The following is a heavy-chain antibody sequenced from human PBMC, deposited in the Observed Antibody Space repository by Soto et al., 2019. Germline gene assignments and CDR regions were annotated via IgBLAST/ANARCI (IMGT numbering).Heavy chain of an antibody. CDR1: GFTFSSYA. D-gene: IGHD6-19*01. J-gene: IGHJ4*02. Sequence: EVQLLESGGGLVQPGGSLRLSCAASGFTFSSYAMSWVREAPGKGLEWVSAISGSGGSTYYADSVKGRFTISRDNSKNTLYLQMNSLRAEDTAVYYCAKDLIAVVWYGLDYWGQGTLVTVSS. V-gene: IGHV3-23*01. CDR2: ISGSGGST. CDR3: AKDLIAVVWYGLDY.